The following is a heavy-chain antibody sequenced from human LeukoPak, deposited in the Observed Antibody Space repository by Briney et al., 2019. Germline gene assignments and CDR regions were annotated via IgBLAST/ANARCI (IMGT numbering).Heavy chain of an antibody. CDR1: GDSVSSNSAA. CDR3: AREDSSGYGMDV. J-gene: IGHJ6*02. D-gene: IGHD6-19*01. CDR2: TYYRSKWYN. V-gene: IGHV6-1*01. Sequence: SQTLSLTCAISGDSVSSNSAAWTWTRQSPSSGLEWLGRTYYRSKWYNDYAVPVKSRITINPDTSKNQFSLQLNSVTPEDTAVYYCAREDSSGYGMDVWGQGTTVTVSS.